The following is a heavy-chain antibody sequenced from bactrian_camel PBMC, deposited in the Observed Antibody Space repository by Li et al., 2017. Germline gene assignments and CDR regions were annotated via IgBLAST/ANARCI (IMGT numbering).Heavy chain of an antibody. Sequence: HVQLVESGGGSVQAGGSLRLSCVFTGTSLGSYCMGWFRRAPGKQREGVASINFVAGATVYSPSVKDRFTISRDDAKNTMYLQMNNLQPEDTTMYYCAADVGASWCTLGWFRSPDYWGQGTQVTVS. D-gene: IGHD6*01. J-gene: IGHJ4*01. CDR2: INFVAGAT. V-gene: IGHV3S54*01. CDR1: GTSLGSYC. CDR3: AADVGASWCTLGWFRSPDY.